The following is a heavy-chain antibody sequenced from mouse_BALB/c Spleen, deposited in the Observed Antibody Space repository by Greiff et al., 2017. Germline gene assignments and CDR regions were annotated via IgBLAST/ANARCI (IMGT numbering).Heavy chain of an antibody. CDR1: GYSITSGYY. CDR3: ARGYYDAMDY. CDR2: ISYDGSN. Sequence: EVQLQESGPGLVKPSQSLSLTCSVTGYSITSGYYWNWIRQFPGNKLEWMGYISYDGSNNYNPSLKSRISITRDTSKNQFFLQLNSVTTEDTATYYCARGYYDAMDYWGQGTSVTVSS. J-gene: IGHJ4*01. D-gene: IGHD2-12*01. V-gene: IGHV3-6*01.